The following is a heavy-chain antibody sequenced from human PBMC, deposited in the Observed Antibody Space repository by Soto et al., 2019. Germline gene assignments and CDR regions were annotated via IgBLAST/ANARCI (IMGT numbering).Heavy chain of an antibody. J-gene: IGHJ5*02. CDR1: GGSFSDTY. CDR2: INHNTNT. D-gene: IGHD2-15*01. CDR3: ARGVRLFRGTFDP. V-gene: IGHV4-34*01. Sequence: QVHLQQWGAGLLKPSETLSLTCAVYGGSFSDTYWNWFRQPPGKGLEWIGEINHNTNTIYNPSLTCLVAISVDPSKNHFSLKLTCLTAAATAVYYCARGVRLFRGTFDPWGQGTLVTVSS.